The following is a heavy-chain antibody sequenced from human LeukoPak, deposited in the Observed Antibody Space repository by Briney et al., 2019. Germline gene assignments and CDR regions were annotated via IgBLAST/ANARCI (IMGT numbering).Heavy chain of an antibody. J-gene: IGHJ4*02. CDR1: GFIFSDYV. CDR2: ISSAGNT. Sequence: PGGSLRLSCAASGFIFSDYVLSWVRQAPGKGLEGVSAISSAGNTYYADSVKGRFTISRDKSRNTLYLQMNSLRGEDTAIYYCAKAYDSAWYYFDYWGQGTLVTVSS. CDR3: AKAYDSAWYYFDY. V-gene: IGHV3-23*01. D-gene: IGHD6-19*01.